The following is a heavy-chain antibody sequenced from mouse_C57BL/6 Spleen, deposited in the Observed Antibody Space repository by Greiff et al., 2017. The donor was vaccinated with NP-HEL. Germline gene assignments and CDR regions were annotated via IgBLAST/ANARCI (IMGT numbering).Heavy chain of an antibody. CDR3: ARGRYYYGSSHFDY. Sequence: VKLMESDAELVKPGASVKMSCKVSGYTFTDHTIHWMKQRPEQGLEWIGYIYPRDGSTKYNEKFKGKATLTEDKSSSTAYMQLNSLPSEDSAVYFCARGRYYYGSSHFDYWGQGTTLTVSS. V-gene: IGHV1-78*01. D-gene: IGHD1-1*01. CDR1: GYTFTDHT. CDR2: IYPRDGST. J-gene: IGHJ2*01.